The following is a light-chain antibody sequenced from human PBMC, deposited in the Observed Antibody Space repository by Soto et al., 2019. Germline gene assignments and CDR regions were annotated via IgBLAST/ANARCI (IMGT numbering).Light chain of an antibody. J-gene: IGKJ2*01. CDR1: QSVSSRY. CDR2: GAS. Sequence: ETVLTQSPGTLSLSPGVRATLSCRASQSVSSRYLAWYQQKPGQAPRLLIYGASSRATGIPDRFSGSGSGTEFTLTISRLEPEDFAVYYCQQYITSPPMYTFGQGTKLEIK. CDR3: QQYITSPPMYT. V-gene: IGKV3-20*01.